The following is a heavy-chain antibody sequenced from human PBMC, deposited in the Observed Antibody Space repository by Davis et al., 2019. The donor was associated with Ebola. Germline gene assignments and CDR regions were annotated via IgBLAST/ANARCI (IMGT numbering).Heavy chain of an antibody. CDR2: IYYSGST. D-gene: IGHD2-15*01. CDR1: GDSISSSSYY. CDR3: ARGRVVVVAAKPYYYYGMDV. J-gene: IGHJ6*02. Sequence: SETLSLTCTVSGDSISSSSYYWAWIRQPPGKGLEWIGSIYYSGSTYYNPSLKSRVTVSVDTSKKQFSLKLSSVTAADTAVYYCARGRVVVVAAKPYYYYGMDVWGQGTTVTVSS. V-gene: IGHV4-39*01.